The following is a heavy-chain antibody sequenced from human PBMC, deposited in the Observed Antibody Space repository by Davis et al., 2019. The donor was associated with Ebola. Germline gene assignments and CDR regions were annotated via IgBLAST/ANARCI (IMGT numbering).Heavy chain of an antibody. D-gene: IGHD6-19*01. J-gene: IGHJ4*02. CDR2: IYHSGST. Sequence: MPSETLSFTCTISGGSINHAEYSWSWIRQPPGKGLEWIGYIYHSGSTYYNPSLKSRVTISVDTSKNQFSLKLSSVTAADTAVYYCARGRRWLTGYYFDYWGQGTLVTVSS. CDR1: GGSINHAEYS. V-gene: IGHV4-30-2*01. CDR3: ARGRRWLTGYYFDY.